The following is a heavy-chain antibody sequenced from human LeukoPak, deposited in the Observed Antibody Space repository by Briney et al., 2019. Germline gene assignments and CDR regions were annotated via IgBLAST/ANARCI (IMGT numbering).Heavy chain of an antibody. CDR2: INPKSGGT. CDR1: GYTFIDYY. D-gene: IGHD3-10*01. Sequence: ASVKVSCKASGYTFIDYYMHWVRQAPGQGLEWMGWINPKSGGTNYAQKFQGRVTMTWDTSINTAYMELSRLRSDDTAVYYCARGRTLVRGIIIRGYYWGQGTLVTVSS. V-gene: IGHV1-2*02. J-gene: IGHJ4*02. CDR3: ARGRTLVRGIIIRGYY.